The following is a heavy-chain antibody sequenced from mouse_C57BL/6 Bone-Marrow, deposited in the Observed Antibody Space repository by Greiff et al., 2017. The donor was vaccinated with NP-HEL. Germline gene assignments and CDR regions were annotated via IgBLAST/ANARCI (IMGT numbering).Heavy chain of an antibody. V-gene: IGHV1-64*01. J-gene: IGHJ3*01. D-gene: IGHD2-4*01. Sequence: VQLQQPGAELVKPGASVKLSCKASGYTFTSYWTHWVKQRPGQGLEWIGMIQPNSGSTNYNEKFKSKATLTVDKSSSTAYMQLSSLTSEDSAVYYCASLYYDYDSFAYWGQGTLVTVSA. CDR1: GYTFTSYW. CDR2: IQPNSGST. CDR3: ASLYYDYDSFAY.